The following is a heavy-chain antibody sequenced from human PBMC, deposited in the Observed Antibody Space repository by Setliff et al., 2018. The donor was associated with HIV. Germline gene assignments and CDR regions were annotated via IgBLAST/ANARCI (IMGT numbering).Heavy chain of an antibody. Sequence: ASVKVSCKVSGYPLSELSIHWVRQAPGKGLEWMGGSDAEDGESVYAQKFQDRVTMTEDRSTDTAYMELSSLRSEDTAVYYCATVPLGDWSFDSWGQGTLVTVPQ. CDR2: SDAEDGES. CDR1: GYPLSELS. D-gene: IGHD3-9*01. V-gene: IGHV1-24*01. J-gene: IGHJ4*02. CDR3: ATVPLGDWSFDS.